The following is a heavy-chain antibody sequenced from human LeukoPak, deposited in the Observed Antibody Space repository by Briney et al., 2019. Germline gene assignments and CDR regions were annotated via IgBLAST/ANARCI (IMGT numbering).Heavy chain of an antibody. CDR2: MNPNSANT. Sequence: ASVKVSCKASGYTFTGYYMHWVRQAPGQGLEWMGWMNPNSANTGYAQKFQGRVTMTRNTSINTAYMELSSLRSEDTAVYYCARGRNQRDLRLLLYWGQGTLVTVSS. CDR1: GYTFTGYY. D-gene: IGHD1-14*01. CDR3: ARGRNQRDLRLLLY. J-gene: IGHJ4*02. V-gene: IGHV1-8*02.